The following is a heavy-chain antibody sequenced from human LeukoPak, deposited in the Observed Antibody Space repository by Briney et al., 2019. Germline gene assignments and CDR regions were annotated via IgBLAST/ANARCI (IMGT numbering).Heavy chain of an antibody. J-gene: IGHJ4*02. CDR3: ARSVVWGSYRYRYYFDY. CDR2: INHSGST. V-gene: IGHV4-39*07. D-gene: IGHD3-16*02. CDR1: GGSISSSSYY. Sequence: SETLSLTCTVSGGSISSSSYYWGWIRQPPGKGLEWIGEINHSGSTNYNPSLKSRVTISVDTSKNQFSLKLSSVTAADTAVYYCARSVVWGSYRYRYYFDYWGQGTLVTVSS.